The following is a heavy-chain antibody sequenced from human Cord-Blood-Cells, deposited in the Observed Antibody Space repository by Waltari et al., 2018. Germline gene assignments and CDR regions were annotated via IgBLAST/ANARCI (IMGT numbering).Heavy chain of an antibody. CDR3: ARDLGPSEFGDAFDI. V-gene: IGHV4-4*07. CDR2: IYTSGRT. D-gene: IGHD3-16*01. J-gene: IGHJ3*02. CDR1: GGSIRGYY. Sequence: QVQLQESGPGLVKPSETLSLTCTVSGGSIRGYYWRWIRQPAGKGLEWIGRIYTSGRTNYNPSLKSRVTMSVDTSKNQFSLKLSSVTAADTAVYYCARDLGPSEFGDAFDIWGQGTMVTVSS.